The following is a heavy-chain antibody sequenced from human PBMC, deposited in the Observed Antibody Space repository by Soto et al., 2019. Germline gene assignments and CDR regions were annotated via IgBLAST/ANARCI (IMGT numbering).Heavy chain of an antibody. CDR1: GFTFSSFA. Sequence: VQLSESGGGLVQPGGSLTLSCAASGFTFSSFAMNWVRQAPGKGLEWVAVISGNATSTYYADSVKGRFTISRDNSKNPMYLQMNCLRAEDTAVYYCAKKAGIISRYGLDVWGQGPTVTVSS. V-gene: IGHV3-23*01. CDR3: AKKAGIISRYGLDV. CDR2: ISGNATST. J-gene: IGHJ6*02.